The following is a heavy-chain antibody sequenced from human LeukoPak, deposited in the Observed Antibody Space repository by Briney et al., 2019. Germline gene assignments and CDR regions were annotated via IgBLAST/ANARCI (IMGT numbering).Heavy chain of an antibody. V-gene: IGHV4-59*12. CDR3: ARDLGYCSGGSCYSDY. Sequence: SETLSLTCTVSGGSISSYYWSWIRQPPGKGLEWIAYIYYSGSTNYNPSLKSRVTMSVDTSKNQFSLKLSSVTAADTAVYYCARDLGYCSGGSCYSDYWGQGTLVTVSS. CDR1: GGSISSYY. J-gene: IGHJ4*02. D-gene: IGHD2-15*01. CDR2: IYYSGST.